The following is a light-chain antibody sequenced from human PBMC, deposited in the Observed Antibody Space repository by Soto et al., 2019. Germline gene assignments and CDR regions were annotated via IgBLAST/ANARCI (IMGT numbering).Light chain of an antibody. J-gene: IGKJ1*01. CDR2: KAS. V-gene: IGKV1-5*03. CDR1: QNIDNW. Sequence: DVQLTQSHSTLSASVGDRVTLTCLASQNIDNWLAWYQQKPRKAPKLLIYKASSLESGVPSRFSGSGSGTEFTLTISSLEPDDFATYHCQQYNSYSVPSFGQGTKVDIK. CDR3: QQYNSYSVPS.